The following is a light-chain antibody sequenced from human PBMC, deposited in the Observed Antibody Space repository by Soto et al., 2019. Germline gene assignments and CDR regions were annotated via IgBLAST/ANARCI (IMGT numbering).Light chain of an antibody. V-gene: IGLV2-14*01. CDR1: SSDVGGYNY. CDR3: SSYTSSSIFYV. J-gene: IGLJ1*01. CDR2: EVS. Sequence: QSALTQPASVSGSPGQSITISCTGTSSDVGGYNYVSWYQQHPGKAPKLMIYEVSNRPSGVSNRFSGSKSGNTASLTLSGLQAEDEADYYCSSYTSSSIFYVFGTGTKVTVL.